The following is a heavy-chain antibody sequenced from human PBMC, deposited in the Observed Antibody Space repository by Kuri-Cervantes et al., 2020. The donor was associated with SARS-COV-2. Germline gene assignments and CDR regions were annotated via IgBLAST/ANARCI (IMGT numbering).Heavy chain of an antibody. V-gene: IGHV1-45*02. Sequence: SVKVSCKASGYTFTYRYLHWVRQAPGQALEWMGWITPFNGNTNYARKFQDRVTITRDRSMSTAYMELSSLRSEDTAMYYCASTSDILVVPAADYYGMDVWGQGTTVTVSS. CDR3: ASTSDILVVPAADYYGMDV. D-gene: IGHD2-2*01. CDR1: GYTFTYRY. J-gene: IGHJ6*02. CDR2: ITPFNGNT.